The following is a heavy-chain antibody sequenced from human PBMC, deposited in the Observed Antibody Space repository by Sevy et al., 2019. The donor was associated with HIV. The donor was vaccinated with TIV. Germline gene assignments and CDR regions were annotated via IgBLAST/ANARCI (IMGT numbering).Heavy chain of an antibody. CDR2: INQDGSTN. CDR1: GFSFHAYW. J-gene: IGHJ4*02. D-gene: IGHD6-13*01. CDR3: ARAIAAAAGF. V-gene: IGHV3-7*01. Sequence: GGSLRLSCADSGFSFHAYWMHWVRQAPGKGLEWLANINQDGSTNYYADSVKGRFTISRDNAKNLVYLQMNSLRPEDTGLYYCARAIAAAAGFWGQRTLVTVSS.